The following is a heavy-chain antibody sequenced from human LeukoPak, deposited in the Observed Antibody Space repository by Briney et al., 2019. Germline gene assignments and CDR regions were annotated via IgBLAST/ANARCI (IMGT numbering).Heavy chain of an antibody. J-gene: IGHJ6*02. CDR1: GLAFKNDW. CDR2: ISYDGSNK. CDR3: ANDQSYCSGGSCEGLDV. V-gene: IGHV3-30*18. Sequence: PGGSLRLSCLGTGLAFKNDWMTSVRQAPGKGLEWVAVISYDGSNKYYADSVKGRFTISRDNSKNTLYLQMNSLRAEDTAVYYCANDQSYCSGGSCEGLDVWRQATTVTVSS. D-gene: IGHD2-15*01.